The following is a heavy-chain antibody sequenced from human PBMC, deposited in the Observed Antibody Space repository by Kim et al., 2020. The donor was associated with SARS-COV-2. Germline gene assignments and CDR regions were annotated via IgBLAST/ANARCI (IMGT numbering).Heavy chain of an antibody. CDR2: ISYDGSNK. V-gene: IGHV3-30*04. J-gene: IGHJ6*02. D-gene: IGHD4-17*01. CDR1: GFTFSSYA. CDR3: ARDYGGNSQEPYGMDV. Sequence: GGSLRLSCAASGFTFSSYAMHWVRQAPGKGLEWVAVISYDGSNKYYADSVKGRFTISRDNSKNTLYLQMNSLRAEDTAVYYCARDYGGNSQEPYGMDVWGQGTTVTVSS.